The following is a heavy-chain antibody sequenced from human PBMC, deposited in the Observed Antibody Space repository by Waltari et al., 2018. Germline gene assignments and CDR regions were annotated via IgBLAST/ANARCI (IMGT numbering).Heavy chain of an antibody. Sequence: EVQLVESGGGLVKPGGSLRLSCAASGFPFSSYSLNWVRQAPGKGLEWVSSISSSSSYIYYADSVKGRFTISRDNAKNSLYLQMNSLRAEDTAVYYCARDPIVRYYDFWSGYPHFDYWGQGTLVTVSS. V-gene: IGHV3-21*01. CDR3: ARDPIVRYYDFWSGYPHFDY. D-gene: IGHD3-3*01. J-gene: IGHJ4*02. CDR2: ISSSSSYI. CDR1: GFPFSSYS.